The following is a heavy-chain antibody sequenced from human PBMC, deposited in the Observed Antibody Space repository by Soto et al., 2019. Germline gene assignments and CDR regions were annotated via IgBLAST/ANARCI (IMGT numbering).Heavy chain of an antibody. Sequence: SVKVSCKASGGTFSSYAISWVRQPPGQGLEWMGGIIPIFGTANYAQKFQGRVTITADKSTSTAYMELSRLRSEDTAVYYCARAKGLGYSNRGYYYYGMDVWGQGTTVTVSS. V-gene: IGHV1-69*06. J-gene: IGHJ6*02. CDR1: GGTFSSYA. CDR3: ARAKGLGYSNRGYYYYGMDV. D-gene: IGHD4-4*01. CDR2: IIPIFGTA.